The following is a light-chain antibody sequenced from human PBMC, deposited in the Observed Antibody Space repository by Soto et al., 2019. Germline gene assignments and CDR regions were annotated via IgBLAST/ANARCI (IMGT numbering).Light chain of an antibody. CDR2: SNT. Sequence: QSVLTQPPSESGTHGQRVSISCSGRSSDIGSNPVSWYQQLPGTAPKLLIYSNTDRPSGVPDRFSGRKAGTSASLAISGRQSEDEADDYCASWDDGLYGWVFGGGTKLTVL. V-gene: IGLV1-44*01. CDR1: SSDIGSNP. J-gene: IGLJ3*02. CDR3: ASWDDGLYGWV.